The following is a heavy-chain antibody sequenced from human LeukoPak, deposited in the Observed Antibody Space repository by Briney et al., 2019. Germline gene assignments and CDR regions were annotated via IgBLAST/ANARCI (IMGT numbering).Heavy chain of an antibody. V-gene: IGHV3-23*01. CDR2: ISGSGGST. CDR1: GFTFSSYA. D-gene: IGHD4-17*01. Sequence: GGSLRLSCAASGFTFSSYAMSWVRQAPGKGLEWVSAISGSGGSTYYADSVKGRFTISRDNSKSTLYLQMNSLRAEDTAVYYCAKAREIGYGDYALASFFDYWGQGTLVTVSS. J-gene: IGHJ4*02. CDR3: AKAREIGYGDYALASFFDY.